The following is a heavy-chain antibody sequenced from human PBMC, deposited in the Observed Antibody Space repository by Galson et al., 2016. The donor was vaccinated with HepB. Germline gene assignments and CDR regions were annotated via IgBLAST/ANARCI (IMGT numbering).Heavy chain of an antibody. V-gene: IGHV4-34*10. D-gene: IGHD5-24*01. Sequence: SETLSLTCNVSGGSFNAYYWSWIRQTPGKGLEWLGEIYHSGTTNNNLSLISRVTMSVDKSNNQFSLKMTSVTAEDTAIYYCARYVTDGAAWRSFDYWGQGILVTVSS. J-gene: IGHJ4*02. CDR2: IYHSGTT. CDR3: ARYVTDGAAWRSFDY. CDR1: GGSFNAYY.